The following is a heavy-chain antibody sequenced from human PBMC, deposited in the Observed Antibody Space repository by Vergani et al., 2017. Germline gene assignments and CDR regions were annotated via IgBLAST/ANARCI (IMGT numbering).Heavy chain of an antibody. CDR3: ARHSTVEWLVKLGWIDP. Sequence: QLQLQESGPGLVKPSATLSLTCSVSGASIRISNYYWGWIRHPPGKGLGWIARIYYSGSTYYNPSLKSRVTISVDTSKNQFSLKLSSVTAADTAVYFCARHSTVEWLVKLGWIDPWGQGILVTVSS. D-gene: IGHD6-19*01. CDR1: GASIRISNYY. CDR2: IYYSGST. J-gene: IGHJ5*02. V-gene: IGHV4-39*01.